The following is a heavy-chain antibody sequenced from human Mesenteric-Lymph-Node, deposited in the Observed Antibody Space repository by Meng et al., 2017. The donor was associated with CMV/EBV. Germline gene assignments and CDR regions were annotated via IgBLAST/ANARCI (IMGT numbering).Heavy chain of an antibody. Sequence: GGSLRLSCAASGFTFSSYWMSWVRQAPGKGLEWVANIKQDGSEKYYVDFVKGRFTISRDNAKNSLYLQMNSLRAEDTAVYYCAREVEGCSSTSCYDNWFDPWGQGTLVTVSS. CDR2: IKQDGSEK. V-gene: IGHV3-7*01. CDR1: GFTFSSYW. D-gene: IGHD2-2*01. J-gene: IGHJ5*02. CDR3: AREVEGCSSTSCYDNWFDP.